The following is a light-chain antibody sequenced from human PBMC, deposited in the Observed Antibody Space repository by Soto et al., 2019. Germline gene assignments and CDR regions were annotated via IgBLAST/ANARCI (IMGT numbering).Light chain of an antibody. V-gene: IGLV4-69*01. CDR2: INRDGTP. Sequence: QLVLTQLPSASASLGASVKLTCSLSSGHSDYAIAWHQQQPDKGPRYLMKINRDGTPNKGDGIPDRFSGSSSGAERYLTISSLQSDDEADYYCQTWDTVVVFGGGTKLTVL. CDR3: QTWDTVVV. CDR1: SGHSDYA. J-gene: IGLJ2*01.